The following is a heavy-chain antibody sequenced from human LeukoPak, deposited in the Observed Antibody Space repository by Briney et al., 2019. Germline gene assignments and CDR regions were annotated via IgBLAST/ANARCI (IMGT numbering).Heavy chain of an antibody. CDR2: ILQSGDT. CDR1: GGSFDDYY. D-gene: IGHD3-10*01. J-gene: IGHJ6*04. Sequence: SETLSLTCAIYGGSFDDYYWSWIRQSPGKGLEWIGEILQSGDTNYNPSLKSRATISLDTSKNQFSLKLMSVTAADTAVYYCASLMQGSGSYSNYYYGIDVWGKGTTVIVSS. V-gene: IGHV4-34*12. CDR3: ASLMQGSGSYSNYYYGIDV.